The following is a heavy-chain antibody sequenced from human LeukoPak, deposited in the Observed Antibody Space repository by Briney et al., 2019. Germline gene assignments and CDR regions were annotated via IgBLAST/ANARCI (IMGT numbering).Heavy chain of an antibody. Sequence: VASVKVPCKASGGTFSSYAISWVRQAPGQGLEWMGGIIPIFGTANYAQKFQGRVTITADESTSTAYMELSSLRSEDTAVYYCAREGVAAAGNDAFDIWGQGTMVTVSS. CDR2: IIPIFGTA. D-gene: IGHD6-13*01. CDR3: AREGVAAAGNDAFDI. CDR1: GGTFSSYA. J-gene: IGHJ3*02. V-gene: IGHV1-69*01.